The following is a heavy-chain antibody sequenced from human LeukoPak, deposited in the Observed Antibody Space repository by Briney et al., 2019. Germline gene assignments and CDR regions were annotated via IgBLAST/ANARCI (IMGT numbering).Heavy chain of an antibody. D-gene: IGHD2-21*02. V-gene: IGHV4-31*03. CDR1: GGSISSGGYY. CDR3: ARTYMTSARFDP. CDR2: IHYSGST. J-gene: IGHJ5*02. Sequence: SETLSLTCTVSGGSISSGGYYWSWIRQHPGKGLEWIGYIHYSGSTYYNPSLKSRVTISADTSKNQFSLKLRYVTAADTAVYYCARTYMTSARFDPWGQGNLVTVSS.